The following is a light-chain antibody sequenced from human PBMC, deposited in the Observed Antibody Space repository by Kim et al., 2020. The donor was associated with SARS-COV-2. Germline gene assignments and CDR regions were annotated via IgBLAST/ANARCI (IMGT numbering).Light chain of an antibody. J-gene: IGKJ4*01. CDR2: AAS. CDR3: HQYHSYPRT. CDR1: QDISSN. Sequence: DIQLTQSPSSLSASVGDRVTITCRASQDISSNLAWFQQKPGRAPKILIYAASSLQSGAPSRFSGGGSGTEFTLTISSLQAEDSATYYCHQYHSYPRTFGRGTKVDIK. V-gene: IGKV1-16*01.